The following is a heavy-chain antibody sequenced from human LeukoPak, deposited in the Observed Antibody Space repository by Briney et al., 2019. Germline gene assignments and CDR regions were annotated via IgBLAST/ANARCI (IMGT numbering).Heavy chain of an antibody. Sequence: GGSLRLSCAASGFTFSSYAMSWVAPAPGKGREWVSAISGSGGSTYYAHSVKGRFTISRDNSKNTLYLQRNSLRAEDTAVYYCAKDWEQQLALGYCFDYWGRGTLVTVS. CDR1: GFTFSSYA. CDR3: AKDWEQQLALGYCFDY. CDR2: ISGSGGST. J-gene: IGHJ4*02. D-gene: IGHD6-13*01. V-gene: IGHV3-23*01.